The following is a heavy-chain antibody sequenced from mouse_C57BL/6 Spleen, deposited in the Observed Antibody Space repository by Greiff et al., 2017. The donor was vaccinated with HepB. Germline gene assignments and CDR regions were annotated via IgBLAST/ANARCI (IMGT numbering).Heavy chain of an antibody. J-gene: IGHJ4*01. CDR2: IYPGDGDT. CDR3: ARGEMDYAMDY. D-gene: IGHD2-3*01. V-gene: IGHV1-82*01. Sequence: VQLQESGPELVKPGASVKISCKASGYAFSSSWMNWVKQRPGKGLEWIGRIYPGDGDTNYNGKFKGKATLTADKYSSTAYMQLSSLTSEDSAVYFCARGEMDYAMDYLGQRPSASVSS. CDR1: GYAFSSSW.